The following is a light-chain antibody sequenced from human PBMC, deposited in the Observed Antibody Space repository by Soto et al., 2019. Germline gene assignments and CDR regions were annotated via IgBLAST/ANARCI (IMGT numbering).Light chain of an antibody. CDR1: QSVSTN. CDR3: HQYNNWPPT. CDR2: GAS. Sequence: ETVMTQSPATLSVYPGERATLSCRASQSVSTNLAWYQQKPGQAPRLLIYGASTRATGIPARFSGSGSGTEFTLTISSLQSEDFAVYYCHQYNNWPPTFGQGTKVEIK. J-gene: IGKJ1*01. V-gene: IGKV3-15*01.